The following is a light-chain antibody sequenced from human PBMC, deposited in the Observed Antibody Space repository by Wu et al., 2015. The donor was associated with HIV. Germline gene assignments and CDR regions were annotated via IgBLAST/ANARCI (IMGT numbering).Light chain of an antibody. CDR1: QSISSW. J-gene: IGKJ4*01. Sequence: DIQMTQSPSTLSASVGDRVTITCRASQSISSWLAWYQQKPGKAPKLLIYKASSLESGVPSRFSGSGSGTEFTLTISSLQPDDFATYYCQQYNSYLLTFGGGTKVRSN. CDR2: KAS. V-gene: IGKV1-5*03. CDR3: QQYNSYLLT.